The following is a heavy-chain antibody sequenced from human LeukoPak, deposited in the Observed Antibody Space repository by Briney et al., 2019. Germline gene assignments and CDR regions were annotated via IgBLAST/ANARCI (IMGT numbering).Heavy chain of an antibody. CDR1: GYTFTGYY. V-gene: IGHV1-2*02. CDR2: INPNSGGT. D-gene: IGHD3-22*01. J-gene: IGHJ4*02. Sequence: ASVKASCKASGYTFTGYYMHWVRQAPGQGLEWMGWINPNSGGTNYAQKFQGRVTMTRDTSISTAYMELSRLRSDDTAVYYCARDLVYYDSSGYYDYWGQGTLVTVSS. CDR3: ARDLVYYDSSGYYDY.